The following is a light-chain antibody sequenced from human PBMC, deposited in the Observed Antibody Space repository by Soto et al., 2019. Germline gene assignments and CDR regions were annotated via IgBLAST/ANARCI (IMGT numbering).Light chain of an antibody. Sequence: EIVLTQSPATLSLSPGERATLSCRASQSVSSYLAWYQQKPGQAPRLLIYDASNRATGIPARFSGSVSGTDFTLTITSLEPEDFAVYYCQQRSNRPPIFTFGPGTKVDFK. CDR2: DAS. CDR1: QSVSSY. CDR3: QQRSNRPPIFT. V-gene: IGKV3-11*01. J-gene: IGKJ3*01.